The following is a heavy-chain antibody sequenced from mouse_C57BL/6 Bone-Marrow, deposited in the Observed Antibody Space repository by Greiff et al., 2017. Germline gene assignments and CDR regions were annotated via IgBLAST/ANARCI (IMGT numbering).Heavy chain of an antibody. CDR3: ASQYYCSSYPLGD. CDR1: GYTFTSYG. CDR2: IYIGNGYT. D-gene: IGHD1-1*01. V-gene: IGHV1-58*01. Sequence: VQLQQSGAELVRPGSSVKMSCKTSGYTFTSYGLNWVKQRTGQGLEWIGYIYIGNGYTEYTDKLKGKATLTSDTYSSTAYMQLSSLTSEDSAIYFCASQYYCSSYPLGDWGQGTTLTVSS. J-gene: IGHJ2*01.